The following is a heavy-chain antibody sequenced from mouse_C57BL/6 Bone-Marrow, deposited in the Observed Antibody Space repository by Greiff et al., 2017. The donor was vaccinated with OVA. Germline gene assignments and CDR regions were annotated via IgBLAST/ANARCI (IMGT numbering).Heavy chain of an antibody. V-gene: IGHV3-6*01. CDR2: ISYDGSN. J-gene: IGHJ2*01. D-gene: IGHD3-3*01. CDR1: GYSITSGYY. Sequence: ESGPGLVKPSQSLSLTCSVTGYSITSGYYWNWIRQFPGNKLEWMGYISYDGSNNYNPSLKNRISITRDTSKNQFFLMLNSVTTEDTATYYCARGKGLVYWGQGTTLTVSP. CDR3: ARGKGLVY.